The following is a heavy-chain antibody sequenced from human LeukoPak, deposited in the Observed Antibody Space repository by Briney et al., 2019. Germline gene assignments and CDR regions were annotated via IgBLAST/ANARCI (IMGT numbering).Heavy chain of an antibody. Sequence: GASVKVSCKASGYTFTGYYMHWVRQAPGQGLEWMGWINPNSGGTNYAQKFQGRVTMTRDTSISTAYIELSRLRSDDTAVYYCAGEATYYDFWSGYYTSNWFDPWGQGTLVTVSS. D-gene: IGHD3-3*01. CDR3: AGEATYYDFWSGYYTSNWFDP. CDR1: GYTFTGYY. CDR2: INPNSGGT. J-gene: IGHJ5*02. V-gene: IGHV1-2*02.